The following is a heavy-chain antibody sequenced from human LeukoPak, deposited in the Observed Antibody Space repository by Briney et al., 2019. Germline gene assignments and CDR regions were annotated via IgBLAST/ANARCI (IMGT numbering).Heavy chain of an antibody. CDR2: IYYSGST. CDR1: GGSISSYY. CDR3: ASGYSYALDY. Sequence: PSETLSLTCTVSGGSISSYYWSWLRQPPGKGLEWIGYIYYSGSTNYNPSLKSRVTISVDTSKNQFSLKLSSVTAADTAVYYCASGYSYALDYRGQGTLVTVSS. J-gene: IGHJ4*02. D-gene: IGHD5-18*01. V-gene: IGHV4-59*01.